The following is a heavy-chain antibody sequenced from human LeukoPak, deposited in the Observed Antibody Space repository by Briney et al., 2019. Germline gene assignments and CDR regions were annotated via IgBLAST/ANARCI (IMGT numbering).Heavy chain of an antibody. CDR2: INPNSGGT. D-gene: IGHD5-12*01. CDR3: ARGVVATKIAPMDV. J-gene: IGHJ6*04. CDR1: GYTFTGYY. Sequence: ASVKVSCKASGYTFTGYYMHWVRQAPGQGLEWMGWINPNSGGTNYAQKFQGRVTMTRDTSISTAYMELSRLRSDDTAVYYCARGVVATKIAPMDVWGKGTTVTVSS. V-gene: IGHV1-2*02.